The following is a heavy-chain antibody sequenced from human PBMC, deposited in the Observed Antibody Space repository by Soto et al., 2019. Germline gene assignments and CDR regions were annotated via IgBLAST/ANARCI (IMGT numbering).Heavy chain of an antibody. J-gene: IGHJ4*02. D-gene: IGHD1-1*01. Sequence: EVQLVESGGGLVKPGGSLRLSCAASGFTFSNAWMIWVRQAPGKGLECVGRIKSETNGGTADYGAPVKGRFSISRDDSRNTLFLQIDSLKTEDTAVYYCTAELAGTKPGSWGQGTLVTVSS. CDR3: TAELAGTKPGS. CDR1: GFTFSNAW. CDR2: IKSETNGGTA. V-gene: IGHV3-15*01.